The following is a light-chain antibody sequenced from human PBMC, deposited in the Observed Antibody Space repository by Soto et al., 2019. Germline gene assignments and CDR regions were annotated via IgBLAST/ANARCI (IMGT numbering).Light chain of an antibody. CDR3: HQYGSSPFT. Sequence: EVVLTQSPATLSLSPGERATLSCRADQSVSANYLAWYQQKPGQAPRLLIYGASSRATGIPDRFSGSGSRTDFTLTISRLEPEDFAVFYCHQYGSSPFTFGPGTKVDIK. CDR1: QSVSANY. J-gene: IGKJ3*01. V-gene: IGKV3-20*01. CDR2: GAS.